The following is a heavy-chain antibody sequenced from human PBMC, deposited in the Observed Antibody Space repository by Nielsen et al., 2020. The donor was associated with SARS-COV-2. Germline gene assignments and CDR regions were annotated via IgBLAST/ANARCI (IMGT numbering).Heavy chain of an antibody. D-gene: IGHD4-11*01. V-gene: IGHV5-10-1*01. CDR3: ARLHQYSNYPWFDP. Sequence: VRQMPGKGLEWMGRIDPSDSYTNYSPSFQGHVTISADKSISTAYLQWSSLKASDTAMYYCARLHQYSNYPWFDPWGQGTLVTVS. CDR2: IDPSDSYT. J-gene: IGHJ5*02.